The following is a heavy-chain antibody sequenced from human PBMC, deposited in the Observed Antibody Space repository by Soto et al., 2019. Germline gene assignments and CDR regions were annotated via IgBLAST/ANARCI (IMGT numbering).Heavy chain of an antibody. V-gene: IGHV4-39*01. CDR3: EIHEHGDYDLDY. Sequence: QLKLQASGPGLGKPSETLSLTCTVSGGSISSSSYYLGVIRQPPGKWLEWIGSNYYSGSTYYNPSLKSGVTISLDTAKNHLSLELSSVTAADTAVYCCEIHEHGDYDLDYWGQATLVTVAS. CDR2: NYYSGST. J-gene: IGHJ4*02. CDR1: GGSISSSSYY. D-gene: IGHD4-17*01.